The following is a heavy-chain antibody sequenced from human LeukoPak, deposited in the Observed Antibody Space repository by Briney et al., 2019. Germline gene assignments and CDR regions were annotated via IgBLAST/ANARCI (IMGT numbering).Heavy chain of an antibody. CDR3: ARVPSFWSGYYADY. D-gene: IGHD3-3*01. CDR2: ISRGSIHI. J-gene: IGHJ4*02. Sequence: KAGGSLRLSCAASGFTLISYAFNWVRQAPGRGLDWVSSISRGSIHIYYGDSVKGRFTISRDNAKNSLFLEMHSLRAEDTAVYYCARVPSFWSGYYADYWGRGTLVTVSS. V-gene: IGHV3-21*01. CDR1: GFTLISYA.